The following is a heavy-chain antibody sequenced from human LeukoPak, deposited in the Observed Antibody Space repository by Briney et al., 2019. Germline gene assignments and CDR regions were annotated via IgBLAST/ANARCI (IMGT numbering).Heavy chain of an antibody. CDR1: GFTFSSYS. D-gene: IGHD3-3*01. J-gene: IGHJ6*03. Sequence: GGSLRLSCAASGFTFSSYSMNWVRQAPGKGLEWVSSISSSSSYIYYADSVKGRFTISRDNAKNSLYLQMNSLRAEDTAVYYCARVADFWSGYYTGIYYYMDVCGKGTTVTVSS. CDR3: ARVADFWSGYYTGIYYYMDV. V-gene: IGHV3-21*01. CDR2: ISSSSSYI.